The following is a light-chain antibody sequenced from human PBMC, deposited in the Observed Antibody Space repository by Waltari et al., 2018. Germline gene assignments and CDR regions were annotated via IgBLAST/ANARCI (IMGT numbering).Light chain of an antibody. CDR1: QGISNY. V-gene: IGKV1-8*01. CDR2: AAS. J-gene: IGKJ1*01. CDR3: QQYYSYQWT. Sequence: AIRITQSPSSLSASTGDRVTITCRPSQGISNYLAWYQQKPGKAPKLLIYAASTLQSGVPSRFSGSGSGTDFTLTISCLQSEDVATYYCQQYYSYQWTFGQGTKVEIK.